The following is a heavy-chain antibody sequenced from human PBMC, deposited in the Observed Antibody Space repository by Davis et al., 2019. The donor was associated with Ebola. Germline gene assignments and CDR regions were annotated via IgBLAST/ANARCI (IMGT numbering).Heavy chain of an antibody. CDR3: ARAPPSRHYDFWSGSDAFDI. V-gene: IGHV4-59*01. J-gene: IGHJ3*02. CDR2: IYYSGST. D-gene: IGHD3-3*01. CDR1: GGSISSYY. Sequence: PSETLSLTCTVSGGSISSYYWSWIRQPPGKGLEWIGYIYYSGSTNYNPSLKSRVTISVDTSKNQFSLKLSSVTAADTAVYYCARAPPSRHYDFWSGSDAFDIWGQGTMVTVSS.